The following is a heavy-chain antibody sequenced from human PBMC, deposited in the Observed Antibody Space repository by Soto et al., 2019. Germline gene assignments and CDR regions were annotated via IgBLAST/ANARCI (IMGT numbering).Heavy chain of an antibody. D-gene: IGHD2-2*01. CDR3: ATQPGGGGY. CDR1: GFTVSNNY. V-gene: IGHV3-53*01. J-gene: IGHJ4*02. CDR2: IYSGGYT. Sequence: EVQLVESGGGLIQPGGSLRLSCAVSGFTVSNNYMSWVRQAPGKGLEGVSVIYSGGYTAYGDSVKGRFTISRDNSKNTLFIKMKRRGAGDPPVYYGATQPGGGGYWGQGTLVTVSS.